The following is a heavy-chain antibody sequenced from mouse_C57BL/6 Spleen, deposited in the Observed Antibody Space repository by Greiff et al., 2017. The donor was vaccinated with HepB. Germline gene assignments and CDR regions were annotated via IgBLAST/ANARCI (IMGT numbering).Heavy chain of an antibody. D-gene: IGHD3-2*02. CDR3: ASGDSSGYRFAY. CDR2: IWGVGST. CDR1: GFSLTSYG. Sequence: VQVVESGPGLVAPSQSLSITCTVSGFSLTSYGVDWVRQSPGKGLEWLGVIWGVGSTNYNSALKSRLSISKDNSKSQVFLKMNSLQTDDTAMYYGASGDSSGYRFAYWGQGTLVTVSA. J-gene: IGHJ3*01. V-gene: IGHV2-6*01.